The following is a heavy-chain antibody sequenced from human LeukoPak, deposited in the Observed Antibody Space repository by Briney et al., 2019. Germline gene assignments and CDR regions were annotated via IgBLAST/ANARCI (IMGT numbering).Heavy chain of an antibody. D-gene: IGHD5-18*01. CDR3: AKAQDTAMALXY. V-gene: IGHV3-33*06. J-gene: IGHJ4*02. CDR1: GFTFSSYG. Sequence: GGSLRLSCAASGFTFSSYGMHWVRQAPGKGLEWVAVIWYDGSNKYYADSVKGRFTISRDNSKNTLYLQMNSLRAEDTAVYYCAKAQDTAMALXYWGQGTLVTXS. CDR2: IWYDGSNK.